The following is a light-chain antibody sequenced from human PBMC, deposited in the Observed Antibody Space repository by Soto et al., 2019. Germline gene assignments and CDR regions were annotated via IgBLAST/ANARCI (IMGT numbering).Light chain of an antibody. Sequence: EIVLAQSPCTLSLSPGESATLSCRASQSVSSSFLAWYQQKAGQAPRLLIYGASRRATGIPDRFSGSGSGTDLTLIISRLEPEDFAVYYCQQYGNSFVGFGQGTKVDIK. CDR2: GAS. J-gene: IGKJ1*01. CDR1: QSVSSSF. CDR3: QQYGNSFVG. V-gene: IGKV3-20*01.